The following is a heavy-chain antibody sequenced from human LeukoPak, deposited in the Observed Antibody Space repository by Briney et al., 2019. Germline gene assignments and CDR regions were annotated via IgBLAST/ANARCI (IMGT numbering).Heavy chain of an antibody. Sequence: GASVKVSRKASGYTFTSYGISWVRQAPGQGLEWMGWISAYNGNTNYAQKLQGRVTMTTDTSTSTAYMELRSLRSDDTAVYYCARAAAGVAVAGVFDYWGQGTLVTVSS. D-gene: IGHD6-19*01. CDR2: ISAYNGNT. CDR1: GYTFTSYG. CDR3: ARAAAGVAVAGVFDY. J-gene: IGHJ4*02. V-gene: IGHV1-18*01.